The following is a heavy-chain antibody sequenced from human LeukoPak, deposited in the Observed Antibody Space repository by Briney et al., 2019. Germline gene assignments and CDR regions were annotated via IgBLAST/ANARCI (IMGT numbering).Heavy chain of an antibody. CDR2: INPSGGST. CDR1: GYTFTSYF. Sequence: PGASVKVSCKASGYTFTSYFIHWVRQAPGQGLEWMGIINPSGGSTSYAQKFQGRVTMTRDTSTSTVYMEMSSLISEDTAVYYCARANPARDWGQGTLVIVSS. CDR3: ARANPARD. J-gene: IGHJ4*02. V-gene: IGHV1-46*01.